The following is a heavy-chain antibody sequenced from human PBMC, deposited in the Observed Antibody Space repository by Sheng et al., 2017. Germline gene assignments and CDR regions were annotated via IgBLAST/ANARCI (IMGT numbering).Heavy chain of an antibody. V-gene: IGHV3-7*01. Sequence: EVQLVESGGGLVQPGGSLRLSCAASGFSLSTYWMNWVRQAPGKGLEWVANMKRDGSETYFVDSVKGRFTISRDKAKSSLYLQMNSLRPEDTAVYYCARDGPRWELQLDYWGQGNPGSPSPQ. CDR1: GFSLSTYW. CDR2: MKRDGSET. CDR3: ARDGPRWELQLDY. J-gene: IGHJ4*02. D-gene: IGHD1-26*01.